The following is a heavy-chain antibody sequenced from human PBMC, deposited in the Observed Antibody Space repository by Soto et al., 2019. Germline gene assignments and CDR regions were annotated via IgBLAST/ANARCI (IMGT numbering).Heavy chain of an antibody. Sequence: QVQLVQSGAEVKKPGSSVKVSCKASGGTFSSYAISWVRQAPGQGLEWMGGISHIFGTANYAQKFQGRVTITAAESTSTAYMELSSLRSEDTAVYYCARQPVIAAACTFDYWGQGTLVTVSS. D-gene: IGHD6-13*01. V-gene: IGHV1-69*01. CDR3: ARQPVIAAACTFDY. J-gene: IGHJ4*02. CDR1: GGTFSSYA. CDR2: ISHIFGTA.